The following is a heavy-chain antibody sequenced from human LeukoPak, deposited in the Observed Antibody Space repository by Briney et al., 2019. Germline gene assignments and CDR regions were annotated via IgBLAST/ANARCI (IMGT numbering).Heavy chain of an antibody. D-gene: IGHD2-15*01. J-gene: IGHJ3*02. V-gene: IGHV4-59*01. CDR1: GGTISSYY. CDR2: IYYSGGT. Sequence: PSETLSLTCTVSGGTISSYYWSWIRQPPGKGLEWIGYIYYSGGTNYNPSLKSRVTISVDTSKNQFSLKLSSVTAADTAVYYCARAGVVVVAADHVAFDIWGQGTMVTISS. CDR3: ARAGVVVVAADHVAFDI.